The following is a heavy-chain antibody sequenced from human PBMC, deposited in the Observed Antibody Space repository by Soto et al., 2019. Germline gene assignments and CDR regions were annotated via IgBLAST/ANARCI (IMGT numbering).Heavy chain of an antibody. Sequence: ASVKVSCKASGYTFTGYYMHWVRQAPGQGLEWMGWINPNSGGTNYAQKFQGRVTMTRDTSISTAYVELSRLRSDDTAVYYCARQHHIAAAGPTYNWFDPWGQGTLVTVSS. CDR1: GYTFTGYY. CDR2: INPNSGGT. J-gene: IGHJ5*02. D-gene: IGHD6-13*01. V-gene: IGHV1-2*02. CDR3: ARQHHIAAAGPTYNWFDP.